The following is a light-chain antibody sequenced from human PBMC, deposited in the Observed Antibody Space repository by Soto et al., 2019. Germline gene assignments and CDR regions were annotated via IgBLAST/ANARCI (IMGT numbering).Light chain of an antibody. CDR2: KAS. CDR3: QQYNSYLT. CDR1: QSISSW. V-gene: IGKV1-5*03. J-gene: IGKJ1*01. Sequence: EIQITQSPSTLSGSPGQSVKITFRASQSISSWLAWYQQKPGKAPKLLIYKASSLESGVPSRFSGSGSGTEFTLTISSLKPDDFATYYCQQYNSYLTFGKWTKVDIK.